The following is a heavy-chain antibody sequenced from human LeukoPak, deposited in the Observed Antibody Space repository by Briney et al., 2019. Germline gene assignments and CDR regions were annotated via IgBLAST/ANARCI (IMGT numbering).Heavy chain of an antibody. V-gene: IGHV3-30*03. D-gene: IGHD3-10*01. Sequence: PGRSLRLSCAASGFTFSSYGMHWVRQAPGKGLEWVAVISYDGSNKYYADSVKGRFTISRDNSKNTLYLQMNSLRAEDTAVYYCARAHPGVQEAFDYWGQGTLVTVSS. CDR2: ISYDGSNK. J-gene: IGHJ4*02. CDR1: GFTFSSYG. CDR3: ARAHPGVQEAFDY.